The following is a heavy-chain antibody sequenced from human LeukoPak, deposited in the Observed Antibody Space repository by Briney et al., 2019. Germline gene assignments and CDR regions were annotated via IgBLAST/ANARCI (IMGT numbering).Heavy chain of an antibody. CDR3: ARHSSGASTSPHDY. J-gene: IGHJ4*02. V-gene: IGHV5-51*01. Sequence: GESLKISCKGSGYSFTTYWIDWVRQMPGKGLEWMGSIYPGDSDTRYSPSFQGLVTISVDKSISAAYLQWSSLKASDTAMYYCARHSSGASTSPHDYWGQGTLVTVSS. CDR1: GYSFTTYW. CDR2: IYPGDSDT. D-gene: IGHD2-2*01.